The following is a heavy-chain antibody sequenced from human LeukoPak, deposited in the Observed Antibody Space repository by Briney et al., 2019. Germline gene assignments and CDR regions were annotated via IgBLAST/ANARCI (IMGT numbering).Heavy chain of an antibody. CDR1: GFTFDDYA. D-gene: IGHD3-3*01. CDR2: ISWNSGSI. V-gene: IGHV3-9*01. J-gene: IGHJ5*02. CDR3: AKARSYYDFWSGSPFDP. Sequence: GGSLRLSCAASGFTFDDYAMHWVRQAPGKGLEWVSGISWNSGSIGYADSVKGRFTISRDNAKNSLYLQMNSLRAEDTALYYCAKARSYYDFWSGSPFDPWGQGTLVTVSS.